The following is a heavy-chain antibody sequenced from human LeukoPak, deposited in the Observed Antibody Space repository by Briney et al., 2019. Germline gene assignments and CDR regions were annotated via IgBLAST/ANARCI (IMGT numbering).Heavy chain of an antibody. CDR2: VRSDGGIK. Sequence: GGSLRLSCAASGFTFSIYAMSWVRQAPGKGLEWVAFVRSDGGIKYYADSVKGRFTISRDNSRTTVYLQMNSLRAEDTAVYHCAKDLPAAYFDYWGQGTLVTVSS. CDR1: GFTFSIYA. J-gene: IGHJ4*02. V-gene: IGHV3-30*02. CDR3: AKDLPAAYFDY. D-gene: IGHD2-2*01.